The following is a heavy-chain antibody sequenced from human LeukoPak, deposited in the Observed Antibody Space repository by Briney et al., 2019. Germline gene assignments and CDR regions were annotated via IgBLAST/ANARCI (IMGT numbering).Heavy chain of an antibody. Sequence: GGSLRLSCAASGFTFNNYGMHWVRQAPGKGLEWVAFIRYNGNNQYYADSVKGRFTISRDNAKNSLYLQMNSLRAEDTAVYYCGLSHTYTTFDYWGQGTLVTVSS. V-gene: IGHV3-30*02. D-gene: IGHD2-2*02. CDR3: GLSHTYTTFDY. CDR2: IRYNGNNQ. CDR1: GFTFNNYG. J-gene: IGHJ4*02.